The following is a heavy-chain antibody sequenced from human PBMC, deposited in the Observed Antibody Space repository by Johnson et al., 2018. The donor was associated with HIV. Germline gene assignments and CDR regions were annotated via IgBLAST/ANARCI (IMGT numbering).Heavy chain of an antibody. V-gene: IGHV3-30-3*01. CDR1: GFTFSSYA. CDR2: ISYDGSNK. Sequence: QVQLVESGGGVVQPGRSLRLSCAASGFTFSSYAMHWVRPAPGKGLEWVAVISYDGSNKYYADSVKGRFTISRDNSKNTLYLEMNSLKVEDTAVYYCASKAAGTMHAFDIWGQGTMVTVSS. D-gene: IGHD6-13*01. J-gene: IGHJ3*02. CDR3: ASKAAGTMHAFDI.